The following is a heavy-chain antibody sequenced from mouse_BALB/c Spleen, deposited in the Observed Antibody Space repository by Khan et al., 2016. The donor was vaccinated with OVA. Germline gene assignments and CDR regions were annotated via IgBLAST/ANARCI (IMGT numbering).Heavy chain of an antibody. Sequence: EVELVESGPGLVNPSQSLSLTCTVTGYSITSYYAWNWIRHFPGNKLEWMADINYSGCTYYTPALKSRISNSRDTSKNQFFLQLNAVTTEDTATYYGAIDGSRDNYAMDYWGQGTLVTVSA. CDR3: AIDGSRDNYAMDY. D-gene: IGHD2-3*01. V-gene: IGHV3-2*02. CDR1: GYSITSYYA. CDR2: INYSGCT. J-gene: IGHJ4*01.